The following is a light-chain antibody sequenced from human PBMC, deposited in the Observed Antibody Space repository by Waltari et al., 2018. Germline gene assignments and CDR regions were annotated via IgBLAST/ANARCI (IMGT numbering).Light chain of an antibody. V-gene: IGKV4-1*01. J-gene: IGKJ2*01. Sequence: DIVMTQSPDSLAVSLGERATINCKSSQSVLYSSNKKNYLAWYQQKPGQPPKLVIYWASTRESGVPDRFSGSGSGTDFTLTISSLQAEDVAVYYCQEYYGTPPDTFGQGTKLEIK. CDR3: QEYYGTPPDT. CDR2: WAS. CDR1: QSVLYSSNKKNY.